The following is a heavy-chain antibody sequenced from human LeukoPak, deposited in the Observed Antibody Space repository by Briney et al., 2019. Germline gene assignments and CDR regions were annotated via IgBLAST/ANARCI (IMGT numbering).Heavy chain of an antibody. CDR2: IYPGDSDT. D-gene: IGHD5-12*01. CDR3: ARHTNSGYDPYDY. J-gene: IGHJ4*02. V-gene: IGHV5-51*01. Sequence: GESLQISCKGSGYSFTSYWIGWVRQMPGKGLEWMGIIYPGDSDTRYSPSFQGQVTISADKSISTAYLQWSSLKASDTAMCYCARHTNSGYDPYDYWGQGTLVTVSS. CDR1: GYSFTSYW.